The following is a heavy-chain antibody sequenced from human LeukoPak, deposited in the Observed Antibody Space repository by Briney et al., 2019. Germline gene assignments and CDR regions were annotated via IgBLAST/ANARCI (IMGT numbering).Heavy chain of an antibody. CDR2: ISSTGSPI. V-gene: IGHV3-11*01. Sequence: GGSLRLSCAASGFTFSDYHMSWVRQAPGKGLQWVSYISSTGSPIYYADSVKGRFTISRDNAKDSLYLQMNSLRAEDTAVYYCVRKEGDHWGQGTLVTVSS. CDR3: VRKEGDH. CDR1: GFTFSDYH. J-gene: IGHJ4*02.